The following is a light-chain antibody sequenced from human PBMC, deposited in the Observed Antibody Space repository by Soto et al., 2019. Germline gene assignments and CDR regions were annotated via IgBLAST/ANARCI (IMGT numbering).Light chain of an antibody. J-gene: IGLJ1*01. CDR3: SLYTSSNTFV. CDR2: EAS. CDR1: STDFVSYNR. Sequence: QSALTQPPSVSGSPGQSVTISCTGTSTDFVSYNRVSWYQQPPGTAPKLIIYEASNRPSGVPDRFSGSKSGNTASLTISGLQAADEADYYCSLYTSSNTFVFGTGTKLTVL. V-gene: IGLV2-18*01.